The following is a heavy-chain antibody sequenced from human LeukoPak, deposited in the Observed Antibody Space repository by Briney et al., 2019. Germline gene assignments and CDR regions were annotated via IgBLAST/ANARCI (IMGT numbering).Heavy chain of an antibody. CDR3: ARGSGGHVDNAFDI. CDR2: IIPILGIA. V-gene: IGHV1-69*04. D-gene: IGHD3-16*01. J-gene: IGHJ3*02. CDR1: GGTFSSYA. Sequence: SVKLSCEASGGTFSSYAISWVRQAPGQEREWMGRIIPILGIANYAQKLQGGVTITADKSTSTAYMELSSLRSEDTAVYDCARGSGGHVDNAFDIWGQGTMVTVSS.